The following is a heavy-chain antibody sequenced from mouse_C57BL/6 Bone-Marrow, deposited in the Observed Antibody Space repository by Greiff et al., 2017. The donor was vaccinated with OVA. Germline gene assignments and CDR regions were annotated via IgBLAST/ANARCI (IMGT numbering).Heavy chain of an antibody. CDR1: GFTFSSYG. D-gene: IGHD2-5*01. CDR3: ARGGVTTYYAMDY. V-gene: IGHV5-6*01. Sequence: EVMLVESGGDLVKPGGSLKLSCAASGFTFSSYGMSWVRQTPDKRLEWVATISSGGSYTYSPDSVKGRFTISRDNAKNTLYLQMSSLKSEDTAMYYCARGGVTTYYAMDYWGQGTSVTVSS. CDR2: ISSGGSYT. J-gene: IGHJ4*01.